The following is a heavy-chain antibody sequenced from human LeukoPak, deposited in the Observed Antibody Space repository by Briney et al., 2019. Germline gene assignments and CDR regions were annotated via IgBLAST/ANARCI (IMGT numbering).Heavy chain of an antibody. Sequence: GASVKVSCKASGYTFTSYAMHWVRQAPGQRLEWMGWINAGNGNTKYSQKFQGRVTITRDTSASTAYMELSSLRSEDTAVYYCGRPLGNNYYYGMDVWGKGTTVTASS. CDR3: GRPLGNNYYYGMDV. CDR1: GYTFTSYA. CDR2: INAGNGNT. J-gene: IGHJ6*04. V-gene: IGHV1-3*01. D-gene: IGHD1/OR15-1a*01.